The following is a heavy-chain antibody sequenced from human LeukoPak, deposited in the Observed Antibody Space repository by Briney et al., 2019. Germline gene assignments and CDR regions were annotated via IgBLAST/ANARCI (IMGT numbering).Heavy chain of an antibody. Sequence: SETLSLTCTVSGGSISSYYWSWIRQPAGKGLEWIGRIYTSGSTNYNPSLKSRVTMSVDTSKNQFSLKLSSVTAADTAVYYCARAQSVTIFGSGYMDVWGKGTTVTVSS. V-gene: IGHV4-4*07. CDR3: ARAQSVTIFGSGYMDV. CDR1: GGSISSYY. CDR2: IYTSGST. J-gene: IGHJ6*03. D-gene: IGHD3-3*01.